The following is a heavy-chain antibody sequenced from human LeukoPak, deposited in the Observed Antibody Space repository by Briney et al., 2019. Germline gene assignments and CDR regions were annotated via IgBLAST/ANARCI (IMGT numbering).Heavy chain of an antibody. CDR1: GGSISSYY. Sequence: SETLSLTCTASGGSISSYYWSWIRQPPGKGLEWIGYIYYSGGTDYNPSLKSRVTLSLDTSKNRFSLTLTSVTAADTAVYYCARLSKQLTSGNPFDIWGQGTMVTFSS. CDR3: ARLSKQLTSGNPFDI. V-gene: IGHV4-59*08. CDR2: IYYSGGT. D-gene: IGHD6-13*01. J-gene: IGHJ3*02.